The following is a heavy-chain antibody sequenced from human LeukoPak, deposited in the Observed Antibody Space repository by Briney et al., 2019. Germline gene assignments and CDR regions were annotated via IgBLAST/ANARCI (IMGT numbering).Heavy chain of an antibody. Sequence: GGSLRLSCAASGFTFSSYAMSWVRQAPGKGLEWVANIKQDGSEKYYVDSVKGRFTISRDNAKNSLYLQMNSLRAEDTAVYYCARDQEWELSDAFDIWGQGTMVTVSS. CDR3: ARDQEWELSDAFDI. CDR1: GFTFSSYA. CDR2: IKQDGSEK. J-gene: IGHJ3*02. D-gene: IGHD1-26*01. V-gene: IGHV3-7*01.